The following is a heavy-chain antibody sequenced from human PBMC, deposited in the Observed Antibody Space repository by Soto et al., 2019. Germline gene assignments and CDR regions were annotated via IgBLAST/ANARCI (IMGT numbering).Heavy chain of an antibody. V-gene: IGHV3-30-3*01. CDR2: ISYDGSNK. CDR3: ASSPQYGPGDYYYGMDV. CDR1: GFTFSSYA. Sequence: GSLRLSCAASGFTFSSYAMHWVRQAPGKGLEWVAVISYDGSNKYYADSVKGRFTISRDNSKNTLYLQMNSLRAEDTAVYYCASSPQYGPGDYYYGMDVWGQGTTVTVS. D-gene: IGHD3-10*01. J-gene: IGHJ6*02.